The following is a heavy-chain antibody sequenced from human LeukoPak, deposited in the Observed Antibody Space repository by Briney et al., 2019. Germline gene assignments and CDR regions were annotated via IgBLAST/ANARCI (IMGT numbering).Heavy chain of an antibody. CDR2: IHSSGGST. CDR3: AKASLSRVVDYRPMYYYYMDV. D-gene: IGHD4-11*01. V-gene: IGHV3-23*01. Sequence: GGSLRLSCAASRFTFSNYAMNWVRQAPGKGLEWVSVIHSSGGSTYCADSVKGRFTISRDNAKNTLYLQMNSLRAEDTAVYYCAKASLSRVVDYRPMYYYYMDVWGKGTTVTVSS. CDR1: RFTFSNYA. J-gene: IGHJ6*03.